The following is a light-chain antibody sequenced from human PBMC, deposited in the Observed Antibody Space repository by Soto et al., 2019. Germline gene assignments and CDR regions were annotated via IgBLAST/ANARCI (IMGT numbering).Light chain of an antibody. CDR3: HQRSNWPIT. Sequence: EVVLIQAPATLSLSPEERATLSCRSSQSVSRSLIWYQQKPGQAPRLLIYDASNRATGIPARFSGSGSGTYFTLTISSLEPEDFGVYYCHQRSNWPITFGQGTRLAIK. CDR1: QSVSRS. V-gene: IGKV3-11*01. J-gene: IGKJ5*01. CDR2: DAS.